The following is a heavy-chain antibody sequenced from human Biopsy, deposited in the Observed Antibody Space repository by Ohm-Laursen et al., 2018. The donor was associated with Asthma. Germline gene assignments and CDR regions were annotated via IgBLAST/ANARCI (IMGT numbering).Heavy chain of an antibody. D-gene: IGHD6-19*01. CDR2: ISGGGGGT. CDR1: GFTFSNYA. V-gene: IGHV3-23*01. CDR3: ARGDSSGWSHYYFDY. J-gene: IGHJ4*02. Sequence: SLRLSCAASGFTFSNYAMTWVRQAPGKGLEWVSAISGGGGGTKYADSVKGRFTISRDNSKNTLYLQMDSLRAEDTAVYYCARGDSSGWSHYYFDYWGQGTLVTVSS.